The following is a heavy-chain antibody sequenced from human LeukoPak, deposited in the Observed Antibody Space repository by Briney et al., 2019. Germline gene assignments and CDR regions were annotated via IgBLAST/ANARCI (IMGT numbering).Heavy chain of an antibody. D-gene: IGHD5-24*01. CDR3: ARELGWLYYFDY. V-gene: IGHV3-66*02. CDR2: IYSGGST. CDR1: GFSVSSNY. Sequence: PGGSLRLSCAASGFSVSSNYMSWVRQAPGKGLEWVSVIYSGGSTYYADSVKGRFTISRDNSKNTLYLQMNSLRAEDTAVYYCARELGWLYYFDYWGQGTLVTVSS. J-gene: IGHJ4*02.